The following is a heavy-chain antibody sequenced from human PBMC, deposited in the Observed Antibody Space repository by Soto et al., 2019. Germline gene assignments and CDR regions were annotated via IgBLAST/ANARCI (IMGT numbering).Heavy chain of an antibody. V-gene: IGHV3-23*01. CDR1: GFTFSTYA. CDR2: ISDNGGST. CDR3: AKTWSGAHFDY. D-gene: IGHD3-3*01. J-gene: IGHJ4*02. Sequence: GGSLRFSCAASGFTFSTYAMSWVRQAPGKGLEWVSGISDNGGSTYYADSVKGRFTISRDNSKSTLYLQMNSLRADDTAVYHCAKTWSGAHFDYWGQGTLVTVSS.